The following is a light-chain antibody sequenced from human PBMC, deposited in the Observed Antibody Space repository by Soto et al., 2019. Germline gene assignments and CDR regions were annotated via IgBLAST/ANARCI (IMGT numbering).Light chain of an antibody. CDR1: QTISSW. Sequence: DIQMTQSPSTLSGSVGGRVTITCRASQTISSWLAWYQQKPGKAPKLLIYKASTLKSGVPSRFSGSGSGTEFTLTISSLQPEDFATYYCQQYNSFIWTFGRGTKVDIK. CDR3: QQYNSFIWT. J-gene: IGKJ1*01. CDR2: KAS. V-gene: IGKV1-5*03.